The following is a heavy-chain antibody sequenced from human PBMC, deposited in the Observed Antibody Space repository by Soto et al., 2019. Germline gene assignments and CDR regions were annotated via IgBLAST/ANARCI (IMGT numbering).Heavy chain of an antibody. D-gene: IGHD2-2*01. CDR2: IREDGSGK. J-gene: IGHJ5*01. CDR3: AREVEDTVVVPAAMRWFDY. V-gene: IGHV3-7*01. Sequence: GGSLRLSCAASGFTFSSYGMSWVRQAPGKGLEWVAAIREDGSGKYYEDSVKGRFTISRDKAKNSLYLQMNRLRAEDAAVYFCAREVEDTVVVPAAMRWFDYWGQGTLVTVSS. CDR1: GFTFSSYG.